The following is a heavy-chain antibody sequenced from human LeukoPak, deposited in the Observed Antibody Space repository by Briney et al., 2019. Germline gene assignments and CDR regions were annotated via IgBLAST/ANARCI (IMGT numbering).Heavy chain of an antibody. V-gene: IGHV3-30-3*01. CDR2: ISYDGSNK. Sequence: GGSLRLSCAASGFTFSSYAMHWVRQAPGKGLEWVAVISYDGSNKYYADSLKGRFTISRDNSKNTLHLQMDSLRAEDTAVYYCAKETYSSGWYLDYWGQGTLVTVSS. CDR3: AKETYSSGWYLDY. D-gene: IGHD6-19*01. J-gene: IGHJ4*02. CDR1: GFTFSSYA.